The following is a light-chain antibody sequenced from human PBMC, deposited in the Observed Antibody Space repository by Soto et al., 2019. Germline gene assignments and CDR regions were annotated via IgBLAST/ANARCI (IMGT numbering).Light chain of an antibody. V-gene: IGKV3-20*01. CDR1: QSVSSNY. CDR2: GAT. J-gene: IGKJ3*01. CDR3: QQYGRSPIFT. Sequence: EIVLTQSPGTLSLSPGERATLSCRASQSVSSNYLAWYQQKPGQAPRLLIYGATNRATGIPDRFSGSVSGADFTLTISRLEPEDFAGYSCQQYGRSPIFTFGPGTKVDI.